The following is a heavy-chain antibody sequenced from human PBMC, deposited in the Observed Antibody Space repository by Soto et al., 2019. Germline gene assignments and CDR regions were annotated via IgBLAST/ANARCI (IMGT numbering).Heavy chain of an antibody. D-gene: IGHD2-15*01. CDR2: ISSNGGST. CDR3: AKVRANIVVVVAATWSGGAFDY. CDR1: GFTFSSYA. Sequence: GGSLRLSCSASGFTFSSYAMHWVRQAPGKGLEYVSAISSNGGSTYYADSVKGRFTISRDNSKNTLYLQMNSLGAEDTAVYYCAKVRANIVVVVAATWSGGAFDYWGQGTLVTVSS. V-gene: IGHV3-64*04. J-gene: IGHJ4*02.